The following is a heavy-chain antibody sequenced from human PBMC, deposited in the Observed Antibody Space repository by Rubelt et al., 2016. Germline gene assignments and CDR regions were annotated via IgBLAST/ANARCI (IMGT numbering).Heavy chain of an antibody. CDR1: GGSISSGGYY. CDR3: ARADYYDSSGYHNWFDP. D-gene: IGHD3-22*01. J-gene: IGHJ5*02. CDR2: IYYSGST. Sequence: QVQLQQWGAGLLKPSETLSLTCTVSGGSISSGGYYWSWIRQHPGKGLEWIGYIYYSGSTYYNPSLKSRVTISVDTSTNQFSLQLGSVTAADTAVYYCARADYYDSSGYHNWFDPWGQGTLVTVSS. V-gene: IGHV4-31*03.